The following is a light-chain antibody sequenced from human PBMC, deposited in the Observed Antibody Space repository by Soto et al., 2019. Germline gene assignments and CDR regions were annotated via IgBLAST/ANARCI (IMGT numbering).Light chain of an antibody. Sequence: QSALTQPRSVSGSPGQSVTISCTGTSSDVGGYNYVSWYQQHPGKAPKLMIYDVSKRPSGVPDRFSGSKSGNTASLTISGLKAEDEADYYCCSYAGSYTHYVFGTGTKLTVL. CDR3: CSYAGSYTHYV. CDR2: DVS. CDR1: SSDVGGYNY. J-gene: IGLJ1*01. V-gene: IGLV2-11*01.